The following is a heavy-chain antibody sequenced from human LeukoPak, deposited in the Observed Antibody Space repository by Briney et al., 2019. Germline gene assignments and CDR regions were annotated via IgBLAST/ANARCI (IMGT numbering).Heavy chain of an antibody. J-gene: IGHJ5*02. V-gene: IGHV4-59*01. Sequence: SETLSLTCTVSGGSISSYYWSWTRQPPGKGLEWIGYIYYSGSTNYNPSLKSRVTISVDTSKNQFPLKLSSVTAADTAVYYCARRPGSSGYDPWFDPWGQGTLVTVSS. D-gene: IGHD3-22*01. CDR3: ARRPGSSGYDPWFDP. CDR2: IYYSGST. CDR1: GGSISSYY.